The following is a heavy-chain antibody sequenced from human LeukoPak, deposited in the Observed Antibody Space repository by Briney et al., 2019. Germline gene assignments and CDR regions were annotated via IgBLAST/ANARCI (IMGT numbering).Heavy chain of an antibody. Sequence: SVKVSCKASGGTFSSYAISWVRQAPGQGLEWMGGIIPIFGTANYAQKFQGRVTITADESTSTAYMELSSLRSEDTAVYYCARDLNETPSSGWYEATVFDYWGQGTLVTVSS. CDR1: GGTFSSYA. J-gene: IGHJ4*02. CDR3: ARDLNETPSSGWYEATVFDY. V-gene: IGHV1-69*13. CDR2: IIPIFGTA. D-gene: IGHD6-19*01.